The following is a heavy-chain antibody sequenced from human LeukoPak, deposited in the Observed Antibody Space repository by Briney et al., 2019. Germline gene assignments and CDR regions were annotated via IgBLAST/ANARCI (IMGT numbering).Heavy chain of an antibody. V-gene: IGHV3-53*01. CDR2: LYSNSIT. J-gene: IGHJ6*02. CDR3: ARRYYDILTGYPVYYYYYGMDV. Sequence: GGSLRLSCAASGFTVNNNYMTWVRQAPGKGLEWVSVLYSNSITYYADSVKGRFTISRDNAKNSLYLQMNSLRAEDTAVYYCARRYYDILTGYPVYYYYYGMDVWGQGTTVTVSS. D-gene: IGHD3-9*01. CDR1: GFTVNNNY.